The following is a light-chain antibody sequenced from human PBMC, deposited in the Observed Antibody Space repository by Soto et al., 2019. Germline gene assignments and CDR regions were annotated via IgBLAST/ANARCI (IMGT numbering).Light chain of an antibody. CDR1: RSVSSN. CDR3: QQYNNWPPWT. V-gene: IGKV3-15*01. CDR2: GAS. Sequence: EIVFTQSPGTLSLSPGERATLSCRASRSVSSNLAWYQQKPGQAPRLLIYGASTRATGIPARFSGSGSGTEFTLTISSLQSEDFAVYYCQQYNNWPPWTFGQGTKVDIK. J-gene: IGKJ1*01.